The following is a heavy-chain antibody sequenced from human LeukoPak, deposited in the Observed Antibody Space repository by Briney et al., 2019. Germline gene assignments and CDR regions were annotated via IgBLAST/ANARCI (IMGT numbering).Heavy chain of an antibody. D-gene: IGHD2-2*01. V-gene: IGHV3-23*01. CDR3: AEDLRGRGHCSSTSCPF. CDR1: GFTFSSYA. CDR2: ISGSGGTT. J-gene: IGHJ4*02. Sequence: GGSLKLSCAASGFTFSSYAMSWVRQAPGKGLEWVSAISGSGGTTYYADSVKGRFTISRDKSKNTLYLQMNSLRAEDTSVYYCAEDLRGRGHCSSTSCPFWGQGTRVTVSS.